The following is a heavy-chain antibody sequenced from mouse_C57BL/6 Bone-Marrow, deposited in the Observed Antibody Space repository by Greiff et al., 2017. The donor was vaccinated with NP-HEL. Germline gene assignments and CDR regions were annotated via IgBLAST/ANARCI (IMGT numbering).Heavy chain of an antibody. CDR2: ISSGGSYT. CDR1: GFTFSSYG. CDR3: ARHERRPPFAY. V-gene: IGHV5-6*01. Sequence: EVQLVESGGDLVKPGGSLKLSCAASGFTFSSYGMSWVRQTPDKRLVWVATISSGGSYTYYPDSVKGRFTISRDNAKNTLYLQMSSLKSEDTAMYYCARHERRPPFAYWGQGTLVTVSA. J-gene: IGHJ3*01.